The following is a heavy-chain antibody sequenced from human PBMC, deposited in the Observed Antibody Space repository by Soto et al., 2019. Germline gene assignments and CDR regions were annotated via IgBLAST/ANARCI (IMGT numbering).Heavy chain of an antibody. CDR1: AGTFNNYA. CDR3: ARAGGRPYYCYGMDV. CDR2: TIPLFSTS. D-gene: IGHD2-15*01. V-gene: IGHV1-69*06. J-gene: IGHJ6*02. Sequence: QEQLVQSGPEVKKPGSSVTVSCKASAGTFNNYAICWVRQAPGQGLDWMGGTIPLFSTSSYAQKFQGRVTITADKSTSTVYMEMRNLKSEDTALYYWARAGGRPYYCYGMDVWGQGTTVTVS.